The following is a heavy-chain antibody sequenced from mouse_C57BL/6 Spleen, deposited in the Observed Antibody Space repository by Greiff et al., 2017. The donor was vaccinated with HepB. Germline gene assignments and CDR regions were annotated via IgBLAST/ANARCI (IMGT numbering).Heavy chain of an antibody. CDR2: ISYDGSN. D-gene: IGHD1-1*01. Sequence: ESGPGLVKPSQSLSLTCSVTGYSITSGYYWNWIRQFPGNKLEWMGYISYDGSNNYNPSLKNRISITRDTSKNQFFLKLNSVTTEDTATYYCASSKNYYGSREFDYWGQGTTLTVSS. CDR3: ASSKNYYGSREFDY. CDR1: GYSITSGYY. J-gene: IGHJ2*01. V-gene: IGHV3-6*01.